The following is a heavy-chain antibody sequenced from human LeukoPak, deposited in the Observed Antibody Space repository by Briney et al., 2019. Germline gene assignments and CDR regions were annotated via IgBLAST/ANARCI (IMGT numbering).Heavy chain of an antibody. CDR2: IKEDGSDK. J-gene: IGHJ4*02. V-gene: IGHV3-7*01. CDR1: GFTFSSYW. D-gene: IGHD5-18*01. CDR3: ARDAGYGYDRFDY. Sequence: GGSLRLSCAASGFTFSSYWMAWVRQAPGKGLEWVANIKEDGSDKNYVESLKGRFTISRDNAKNSLYLQMDSLRAEDTAVYYCARDAGYGYDRFDYWGQGTQVTVSS.